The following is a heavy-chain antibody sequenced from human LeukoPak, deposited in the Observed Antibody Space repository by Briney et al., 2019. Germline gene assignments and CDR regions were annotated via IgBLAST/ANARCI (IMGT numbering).Heavy chain of an antibody. CDR2: TYYRSKWYN. CDR3: ARVGGRYCSGGSCYSEGFDY. V-gene: IGHV6-1*01. CDR1: GDSVSSNSAA. J-gene: IGHJ4*02. Sequence: SQTLSLTCAISGDSVSSNSAAWNWIRQSPSRGLEWLGRTYYRSKWYNDYAVSVKSRITINPDTSKNQFSLQLNSVTPEDTAVYYCARVGGRYCSGGSCYSEGFDYWGQGTLVTVSS. D-gene: IGHD2-15*01.